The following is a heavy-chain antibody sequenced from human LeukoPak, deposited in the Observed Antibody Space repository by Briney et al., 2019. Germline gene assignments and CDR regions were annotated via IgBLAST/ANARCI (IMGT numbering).Heavy chain of an antibody. Sequence: SETLSLTCTVSGGSISNYYWSWIRQPPGKGLEWIGYISYSGSTNNNPSLKSRATISVDTTKNQFSLKLSSVTAADAAVYYCARGEPNYDFWSGYSRPDAFDIWGQGTMVTVSS. CDR3: ARGEPNYDFWSGYSRPDAFDI. J-gene: IGHJ3*02. V-gene: IGHV4-59*08. CDR2: ISYSGST. CDR1: GGSISNYY. D-gene: IGHD3-3*01.